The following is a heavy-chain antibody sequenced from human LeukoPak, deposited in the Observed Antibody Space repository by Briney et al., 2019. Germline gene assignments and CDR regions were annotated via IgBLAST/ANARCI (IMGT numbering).Heavy chain of an antibody. CDR1: GFTFSSYA. V-gene: IGHV3-23*01. J-gene: IGHJ4*02. Sequence: GGSLTLSCAASGFTFSSYAMSWVRQPPGKGLEWVSAISGSGGSTYYADSVKGRFTISRDNSKNTLYLQMNSLRAEDTAVYCCAKDVYGEFFWWGDYWGQGTLVTVSS. D-gene: IGHD3-10*02. CDR2: ISGSGGST. CDR3: AKDVYGEFFWWGDY.